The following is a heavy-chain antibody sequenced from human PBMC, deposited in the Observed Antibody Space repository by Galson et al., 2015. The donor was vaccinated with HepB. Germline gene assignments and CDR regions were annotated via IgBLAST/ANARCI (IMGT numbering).Heavy chain of an antibody. CDR3: ARGGFVAGVAAIQNNWFDP. D-gene: IGHD2-15*01. V-gene: IGHV1-18*01. CDR2: ISAYNRKT. J-gene: IGHJ5*02. CDR1: GYTFSSYS. Sequence: SVKVSCKASGYTFSSYSITWVRQAPGQGLEWMGWISAYNRKTNYAQKFQGRVTMTTDTSTSTAYMELRRLRSDDTAVYYCARGGFVAGVAAIQNNWFDPWGQGTLVTVSS.